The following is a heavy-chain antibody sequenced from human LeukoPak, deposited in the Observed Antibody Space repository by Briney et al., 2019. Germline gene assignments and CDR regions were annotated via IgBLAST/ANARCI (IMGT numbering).Heavy chain of an antibody. CDR2: IRYDGSNK. CDR1: GFTFSSYG. CDR3: ARVGSIAAAGTPDY. J-gene: IGHJ4*02. D-gene: IGHD6-13*01. Sequence: GGSLRLSCAASGFTFSSYGMHWVRQAPGKGLEWVAFIRYDGSNKYYADSVKGRFTISRDNSKNTLYLQVNSLRAEDTAVYYCARVGSIAAAGTPDYWGQGTLVTVSS. V-gene: IGHV3-30*02.